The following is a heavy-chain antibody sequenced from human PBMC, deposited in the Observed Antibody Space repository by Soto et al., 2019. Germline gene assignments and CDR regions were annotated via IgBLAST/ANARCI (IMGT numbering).Heavy chain of an antibody. CDR1: GHTFTSYY. CDR2: INPTGGST. V-gene: IGHV1-46*01. Sequence: VHLVQSGAEVKKPGASVKVSCKASGHTFTSYYIHWVRQAPGQGLEWMGIINPTGGSTTYAQKFQGRVTMTRDTSTSAVYMELSSLRSEDTAVYYCAAGWNSDYWGQGPLVTVSS. J-gene: IGHJ4*02. CDR3: AAGWNSDY. D-gene: IGHD1-1*01.